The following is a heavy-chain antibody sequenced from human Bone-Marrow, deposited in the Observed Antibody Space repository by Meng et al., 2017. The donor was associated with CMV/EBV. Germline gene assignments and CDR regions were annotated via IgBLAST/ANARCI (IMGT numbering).Heavy chain of an antibody. CDR1: GFTFSSYW. Sequence: GESLKISCAASGFTFSSYWMSWVRQAPGKGLEWVANIKQDGSEKYYVDSVKGRFTISRDNAKNSLYLQMNSLRAEDTAVYYCARGIAARPVLYYYYGMDVWGQGTTVTVSS. J-gene: IGHJ6*02. CDR3: ARGIAARPVLYYYYGMDV. CDR2: IKQDGSEK. V-gene: IGHV3-7*01. D-gene: IGHD6-6*01.